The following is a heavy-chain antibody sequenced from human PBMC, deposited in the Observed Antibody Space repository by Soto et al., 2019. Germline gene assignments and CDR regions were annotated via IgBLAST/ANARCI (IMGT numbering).Heavy chain of an antibody. V-gene: IGHV3-74*01. J-gene: IGHJ6*02. CDR1: GFSIRDYW. CDR3: ARDRSYAMEV. Sequence: LRLSCEASGFSIRDYWMHWVRQAPGEGLVWVSCINGDASSTTYADSVKGRFTISRDDAKNTVYLQMTSLRAEDTAVYFCARDRSYAMEVWGQGTRVTVSS. CDR2: INGDASST.